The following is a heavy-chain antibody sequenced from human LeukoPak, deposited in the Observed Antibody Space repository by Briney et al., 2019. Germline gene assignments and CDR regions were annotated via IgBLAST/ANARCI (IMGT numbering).Heavy chain of an antibody. J-gene: IGHJ6*03. V-gene: IGHV4-59*01. CDR1: GGSISSYY. CDR3: AREGGYGDYVGYYYYYMDV. Sequence: PSETLSLTCTVSGGSISSYYWSWIRQPPGKGLEWIGYIYYSGSTNYNPSLKSRVTISVDTSKNQFSLKLSSVTAADTAVYYCAREGGYGDYVGYYYYYMDVWGKGTTVTISS. D-gene: IGHD4-17*01. CDR2: IYYSGST.